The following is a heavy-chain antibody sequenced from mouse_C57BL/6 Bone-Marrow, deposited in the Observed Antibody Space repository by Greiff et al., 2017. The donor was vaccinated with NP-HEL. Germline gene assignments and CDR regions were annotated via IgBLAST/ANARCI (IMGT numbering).Heavy chain of an antibody. CDR3: TTYHAY. Sequence: VHVKQSGAELVRPGASVKLSCTASGFNIKDDYMHWVKQRPEQGLEWIGWIDPENGDTEYASKFQGKATITADTSSNTAYLQLSSLTSEDTAVYYCTTYHAYWGQGTLVTVSA. J-gene: IGHJ3*01. CDR1: GFNIKDDY. CDR2: IDPENGDT. V-gene: IGHV14-4*01.